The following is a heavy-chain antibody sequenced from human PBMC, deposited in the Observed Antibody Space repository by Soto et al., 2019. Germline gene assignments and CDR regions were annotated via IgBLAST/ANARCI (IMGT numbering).Heavy chain of an antibody. Sequence: EVQLVESGGGLVQPGGSLRLSCAASGFTFSSYWMHWVRQAPGKGLVWVSRINEDGSTINYADSVKGRFTISRDNAKKGLFLKRKGRGAENAVVYYGTKDGGGGGGYWGQGTLVTVSS. V-gene: IGHV3-74*01. CDR1: GFTFSSYW. J-gene: IGHJ4*02. CDR2: INEDGSTI. D-gene: IGHD3-10*01. CDR3: TKDGGGGGGY.